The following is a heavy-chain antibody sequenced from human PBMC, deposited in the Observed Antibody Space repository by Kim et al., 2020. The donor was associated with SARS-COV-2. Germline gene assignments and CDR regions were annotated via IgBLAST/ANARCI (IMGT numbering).Heavy chain of an antibody. CDR1: GGSFSGYY. CDR2: INHSGST. Sequence: SETLSLTCAVYGGSFSGYYWSWIRQPPGKGLEWIGEINHSGSTNYNPSLKSRVTISVDTSKNQFSLKLSSVTAADTAVYYCARVPGDPEIAAAGTHTFDYWGQGTLVTVSS. D-gene: IGHD6-13*01. CDR3: ARVPGDPEIAAAGTHTFDY. V-gene: IGHV4-34*01. J-gene: IGHJ4*02.